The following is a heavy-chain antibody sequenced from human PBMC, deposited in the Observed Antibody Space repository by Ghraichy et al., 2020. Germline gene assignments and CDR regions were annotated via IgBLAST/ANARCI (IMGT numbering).Heavy chain of an antibody. CDR1: GYTFTSYD. D-gene: IGHD6-6*01. V-gene: IGHV1-8*01. CDR3: ARTANVPPIIAARPFWFDP. CDR2: MNPNSGNT. J-gene: IGHJ5*02. Sequence: ASVKVSCKASGYTFTSYDINWVRQATGQGLEWMGWMNPNSGNTGYAQKFQGRVTMTRNTSISTAYMELSSLRSEDTAVYYCARTANVPPIIAARPFWFDPWGQGTLVTVYS.